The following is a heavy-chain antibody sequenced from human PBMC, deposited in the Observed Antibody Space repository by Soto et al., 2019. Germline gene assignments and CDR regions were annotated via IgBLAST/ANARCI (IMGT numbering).Heavy chain of an antibody. CDR2: IYPRDSDT. J-gene: IGHJ5*02. D-gene: IGHD1-26*01. Sequence: GESLKISCKGSGYNFATNWIAWVRQMPGKGLEWMGIIYPRDSDTRYSPSFHGQVTITADKSINTAYLQGTSLKASDTAMYYCARARDRYSGSNHNWFDPRGQGTLVSVSS. CDR1: GYNFATNW. V-gene: IGHV5-51*01. CDR3: ARARDRYSGSNHNWFDP.